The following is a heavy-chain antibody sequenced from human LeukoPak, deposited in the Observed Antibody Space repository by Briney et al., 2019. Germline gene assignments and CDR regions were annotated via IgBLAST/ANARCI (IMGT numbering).Heavy chain of an antibody. CDR2: ISSSGSTI. J-gene: IGHJ3*02. Sequence: GGSLRLSCEASGFTFSSYWMSWVRQAPGKGLEWVSYISSSGSTIYYADSVKGRFTISRDNAKNSLYLQMNSLRAEDTAVYYCARVPYYYYDSSGAFDIWGQGTMVTVSS. V-gene: IGHV3-48*04. CDR1: GFTFSSYW. CDR3: ARVPYYYYDSSGAFDI. D-gene: IGHD3-22*01.